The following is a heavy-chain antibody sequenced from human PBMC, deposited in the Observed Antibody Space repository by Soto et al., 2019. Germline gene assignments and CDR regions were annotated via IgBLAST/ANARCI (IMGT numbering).Heavy chain of an antibody. CDR1: GGSFSGYY. V-gene: IGHV4-34*01. CDR2: INHSGST. Sequence: SETLSLTCAVYGGSFSGYYWSWIRQPPGKGLEWIGEINHSGSTNYNPSLKSRVTISVDTSKNQFSLKLSSVTAADTAVYYCARGWLQLKVNDYWGQGTLVTVSS. CDR3: ARGWLQLKVNDY. D-gene: IGHD5-12*01. J-gene: IGHJ4*02.